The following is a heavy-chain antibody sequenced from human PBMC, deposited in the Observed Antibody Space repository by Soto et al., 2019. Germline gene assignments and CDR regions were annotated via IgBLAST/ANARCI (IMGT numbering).Heavy chain of an antibody. V-gene: IGHV1-3*01. Sequence: QVQLVQSGAEVKKPGASVKVSCKASGYTFTRYAMHWVRQAPGQRLEWMGWINAGNGNTKYSQKFQGKVTITRDTSASTAYMELSSLRSEDTAVYYCASSNIAAAPYGMDVWGQGTTVTVSS. D-gene: IGHD6-13*01. CDR2: INAGNGNT. J-gene: IGHJ6*02. CDR3: ASSNIAAAPYGMDV. CDR1: GYTFTRYA.